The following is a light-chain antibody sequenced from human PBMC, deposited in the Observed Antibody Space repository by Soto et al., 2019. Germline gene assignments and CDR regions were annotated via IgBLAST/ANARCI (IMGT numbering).Light chain of an antibody. Sequence: QSVLTQSPSASACLGASVKLTCTLSSGHSNYAIAWHQQQPEKGPRHLMRINSDGTRIKGDGIPDRFSGSSSGAERYLTISSLQSEDEADYYCHTWGTGIQVFGTGTKLTVL. J-gene: IGLJ1*01. V-gene: IGLV4-69*01. CDR2: INSDGTR. CDR1: SGHSNYA. CDR3: HTWGTGIQV.